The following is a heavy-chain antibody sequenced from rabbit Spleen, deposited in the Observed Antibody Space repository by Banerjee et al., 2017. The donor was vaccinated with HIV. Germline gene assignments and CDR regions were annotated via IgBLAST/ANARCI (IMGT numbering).Heavy chain of an antibody. V-gene: IGHV1S47*01. CDR1: GFDFSDYG. Sequence: QEQLVESGGGLVQPGGSLKLSCKASGFDFSDYGMSWVRQAPGKGLEWIGYIDPLFGNTYYASWVNGRFTISSHNAQNTLYLQLNSLTAADTATYFCVRDRANIGGDYGPYYFALWGPGTLVTVS. J-gene: IGHJ4*01. CDR2: IDPLFGNT. CDR3: VRDRANIGGDYGPYYFAL. D-gene: IGHD2-1*01.